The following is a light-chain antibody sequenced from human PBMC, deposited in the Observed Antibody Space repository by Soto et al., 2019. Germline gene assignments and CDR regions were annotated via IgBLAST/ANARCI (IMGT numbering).Light chain of an antibody. Sequence: QSALTQPASVSGSPGQSITISCTGTSSDVGGYNYVSWYQQHPGKAPKLMIYEVSNRPAGVSNRFSGSKSGNTASLTISGLQVEYEADYYCSSYTSSSTLVVFCGGTNLTVL. CDR3: SSYTSSSTLVV. CDR1: SSDVGGYNY. J-gene: IGLJ2*01. V-gene: IGLV2-14*01. CDR2: EVS.